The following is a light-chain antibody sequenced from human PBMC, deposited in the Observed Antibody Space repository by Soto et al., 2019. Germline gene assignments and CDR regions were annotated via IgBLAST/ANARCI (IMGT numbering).Light chain of an antibody. CDR3: SSYTTTTTSCV. CDR2: DVT. Sequence: QSVLTQPASASGSPGQSITISCTGTSNDVGGYNYVSWYQQYPGKAPKLIIYDVTNRPSGVSTRFSGSKPGNRASLTISGLQAEDEADYYCSSYTTTTTSCVFGTGTKVTVL. V-gene: IGLV2-14*01. J-gene: IGLJ1*01. CDR1: SNDVGGYNY.